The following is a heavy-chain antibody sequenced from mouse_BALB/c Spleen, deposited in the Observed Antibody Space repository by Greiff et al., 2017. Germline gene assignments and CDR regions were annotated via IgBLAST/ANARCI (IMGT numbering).Heavy chain of an antibody. CDR3: ARYGSIQYYYAMDY. D-gene: IGHD1-1*01. CDR1: GFSLTSYG. J-gene: IGHJ4*01. CDR2: IWAGGST. V-gene: IGHV2-9*02. Sequence: QVQLQQSGPGLVAPSQSLSITCTVSGFSLTSYGVHWVRQPPGKGLEWLGVIWAGGSTNYNSALMSRLSISKDNSKSQVFLKMNSLQTDDTAMYYCARYGSIQYYYAMDYWGQGTSVTVSS.